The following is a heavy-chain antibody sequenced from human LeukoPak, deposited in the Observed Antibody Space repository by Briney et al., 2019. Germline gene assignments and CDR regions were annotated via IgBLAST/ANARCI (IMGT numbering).Heavy chain of an antibody. V-gene: IGHV4-38-2*02. CDR2: IYHSRST. CDR1: GYSISSVYF. J-gene: IGHJ4*02. Sequence: SETLSLTCAVSGYSISSVYFWGWIRQPPGKGLEWIGSIYHSRSTYYNASLRSRVTISVDTSKNEFSLKLSFLSAADTAVYYCARDFSGYDVGYWGQGILVTVSS. CDR3: ARDFSGYDVGY. D-gene: IGHD5-12*01.